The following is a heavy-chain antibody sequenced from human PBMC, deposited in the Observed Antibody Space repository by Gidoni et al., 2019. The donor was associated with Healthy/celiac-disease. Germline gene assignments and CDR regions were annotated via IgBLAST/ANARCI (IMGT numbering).Heavy chain of an antibody. J-gene: IGHJ6*02. D-gene: IGHD3-9*01. CDR3: ARALRLYYYYGMDV. V-gene: IGHV4-34*01. Sequence: QVQLHQWGAGLLKPSETLSLTCAVYGGSFSGYYWSWIRQPPGKGLEWIGEINHSGSTNYNPSLKSLVTISVDTSKNQFSLKLSSVTAADTAVYYCARALRLYYYYGMDVWGQGTTVTVSS. CDR2: INHSGST. CDR1: GGSFSGYY.